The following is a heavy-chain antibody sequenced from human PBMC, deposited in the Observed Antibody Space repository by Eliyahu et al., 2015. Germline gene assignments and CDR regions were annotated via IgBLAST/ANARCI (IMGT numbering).Heavy chain of an antibody. J-gene: IGHJ4*02. CDR1: GFTFSSYA. CDR3: AKDLWDILTGYYSGFDY. CDR2: ISGSGGXT. D-gene: IGHD3-9*01. Sequence: EVQLLESGGGLVQPGXSLRLSCAASGFTFSSYARSWXRQAPGKGLXXVSAISGSGGXTYYADSVKGRFTISRDNSKNTLYLQMNSLRAEDTAVYYCAKDLWDILTGYYSGFDYWGQGTLVTVSS. V-gene: IGHV3-23*01.